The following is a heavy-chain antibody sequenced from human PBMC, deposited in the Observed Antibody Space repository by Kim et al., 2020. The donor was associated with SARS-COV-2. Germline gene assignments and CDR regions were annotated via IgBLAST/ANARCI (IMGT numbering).Heavy chain of an antibody. CDR3: ARLYGSGGDFDY. V-gene: IGHV1-2*02. Sequence: NYAREFPGRITMNRDTSISTAYMELGRLRSDVTAVYYCARLYGSGGDFDYWGQGTLVTVSS. D-gene: IGHD3-10*01. J-gene: IGHJ4*02.